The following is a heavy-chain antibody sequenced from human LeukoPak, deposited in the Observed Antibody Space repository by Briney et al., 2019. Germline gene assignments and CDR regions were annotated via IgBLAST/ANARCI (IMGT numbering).Heavy chain of an antibody. Sequence: PGGSLRLSCAASGFTFSSYWMSWVRQAPGKGLEWVANIIKDGSEKYYVDSVKGRFTISRDNAKNSLYLQMNSLRVDDTAVYYCARDQRRFDSRGQGTLVTVSS. V-gene: IGHV3-7*03. CDR1: GFTFSSYW. CDR3: ARDQRRFDS. J-gene: IGHJ5*01. D-gene: IGHD5-24*01. CDR2: IIKDGSEK.